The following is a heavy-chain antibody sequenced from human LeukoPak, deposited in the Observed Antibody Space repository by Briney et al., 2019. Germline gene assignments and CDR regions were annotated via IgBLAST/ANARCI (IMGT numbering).Heavy chain of an antibody. Sequence: GGSLRLSCAASGFTFSSYAMHWVRQAPGKGLEWVAVISYDGSNKYYADSVKGRFTISRDNAKNSLYLQMNSLRAEDTAVYYCAREFSTNWFDPWGQGTLVTVSS. CDR2: ISYDGSNK. CDR3: AREFSTNWFDP. CDR1: GFTFSSYA. V-gene: IGHV3-30-3*01. D-gene: IGHD3-3*02. J-gene: IGHJ5*02.